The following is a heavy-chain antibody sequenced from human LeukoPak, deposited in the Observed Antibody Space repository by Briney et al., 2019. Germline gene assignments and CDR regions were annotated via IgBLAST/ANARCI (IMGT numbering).Heavy chain of an antibody. Sequence: GGSPRLSCAASGSTFTSYGMHWVRQAPGKGLEWVALISSDGNNKYYADSVKGRFSISRDNSKNTLYLQMNGLRAEDTAVHYCARIGYSISWSGDYWGQGSLVTVSS. CDR3: ARIGYSISWSGDY. D-gene: IGHD6-13*01. V-gene: IGHV3-30*03. J-gene: IGHJ4*02. CDR1: GSTFTSYG. CDR2: ISSDGNNK.